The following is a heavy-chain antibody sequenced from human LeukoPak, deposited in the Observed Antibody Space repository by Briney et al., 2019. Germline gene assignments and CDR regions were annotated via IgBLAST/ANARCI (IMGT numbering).Heavy chain of an antibody. CDR3: AKDFSSGWSLSLGP. Sequence: GGSLRLSCAASGFTFSSYVMSWVRQAPGKGLEGVSTINDSGGGTYYADSVKGRFTISRDNSKNTLYLQMNSLRAEDTAVYHCAKDFSSGWSLSLGPWGQGTLVTVSS. J-gene: IGHJ5*02. CDR1: GFTFSSYV. V-gene: IGHV3-23*01. CDR2: INDSGGGT. D-gene: IGHD6-19*01.